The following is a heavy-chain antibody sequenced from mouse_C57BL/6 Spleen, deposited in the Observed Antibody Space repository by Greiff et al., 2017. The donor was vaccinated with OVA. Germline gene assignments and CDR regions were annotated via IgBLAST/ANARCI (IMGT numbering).Heavy chain of an antibody. CDR2: IYPSDSET. Sequence: VQLQQPGAELVRPGSSVKLSCKASGYTFTSYWMDWVKQRPGQGLEWIGNIYPSDSETHYNQKFKDKATLTVDKSSSTAYMQLSSLTSEDSAVYYCARGGSYYFDDWGQGTTLTVSS. CDR3: ARGGSYYFDD. CDR1: GYTFTSYW. V-gene: IGHV1-61*01. J-gene: IGHJ2*01.